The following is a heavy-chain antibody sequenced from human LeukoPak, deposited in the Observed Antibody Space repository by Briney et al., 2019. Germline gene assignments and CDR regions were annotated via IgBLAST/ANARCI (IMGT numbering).Heavy chain of an antibody. D-gene: IGHD2-15*01. Sequence: GGSLRLSCAASGFTFSSHWMHWVRQAPGKGLVWVSLIDGDGSNTNYVDSVKGRFVISRDNAKNTLFLQMSSLRADDTGVYYCTRDLGHCTGGTCFPSGPADYWGQGTLVTVSS. V-gene: IGHV3-74*01. CDR1: GFTFSSHW. CDR2: IDGDGSNT. J-gene: IGHJ4*02. CDR3: TRDLGHCTGGTCFPSGPADY.